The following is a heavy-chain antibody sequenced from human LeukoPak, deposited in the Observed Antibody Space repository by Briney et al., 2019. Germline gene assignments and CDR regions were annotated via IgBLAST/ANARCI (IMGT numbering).Heavy chain of an antibody. D-gene: IGHD4-23*01. CDR2: INPSGGST. Sequence: ASVKVSCKASGYTFTSYYMHWVRQAPGQGLEWMGIINPSGGSTSYAQKFQGRVTMTRNTSTSTVYMELSSLRSEDTAVYYCARATGGNGAPYWGQGTLVTVSS. J-gene: IGHJ4*02. CDR1: GYTFTSYY. V-gene: IGHV1-46*01. CDR3: ARATGGNGAPY.